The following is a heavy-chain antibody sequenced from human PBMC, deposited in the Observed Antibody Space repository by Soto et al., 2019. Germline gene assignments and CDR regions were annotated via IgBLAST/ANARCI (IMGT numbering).Heavy chain of an antibody. V-gene: IGHV3-21*01. Sequence: GGSLRLSCAASGFTFSSYSMNWVRQAPGKGLEWVSSISSSSSYIYYADSVKGRFTISRDNAKNSLYLQMNSLRAEDTAVYYCARDGGMDYDSSGYYYVEYFDYWGQGTLVTVPS. CDR2: ISSSSSYI. CDR3: ARDGGMDYDSSGYYYVEYFDY. CDR1: GFTFSSYS. D-gene: IGHD3-22*01. J-gene: IGHJ4*02.